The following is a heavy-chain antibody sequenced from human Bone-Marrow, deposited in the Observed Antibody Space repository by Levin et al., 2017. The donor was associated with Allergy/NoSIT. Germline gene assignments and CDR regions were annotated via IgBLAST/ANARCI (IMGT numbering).Heavy chain of an antibody. CDR2: ISPSGSTI. D-gene: IGHD2-2*01. V-gene: IGHV3-11*01. CDR3: ARESCTSASCSLDN. J-gene: IGHJ4*02. Sequence: GGSLRLSCAASGFTFSDSYMTWVRQAPGKGLEWISYISPSGSTIFYADSVKGRFIISRDNAKESLFLQMSSLRSDDTAFYYCARESCTSASCSLDNWGQGTLVTVSS. CDR1: GFTFSDSY.